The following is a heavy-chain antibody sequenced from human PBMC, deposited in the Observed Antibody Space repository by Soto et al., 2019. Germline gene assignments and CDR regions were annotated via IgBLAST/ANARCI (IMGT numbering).Heavy chain of an antibody. J-gene: IGHJ5*02. V-gene: IGHV3-30*04. Sequence: GGSLRLSCAASGFTFSSYAMHWVRQAPGKGLECVSTISHDGKNKYYADSVKGRFTISRDNSKNTLYLQMNSLRAEDTAVYYCARDRITADISAWFDPWGQGTLVTVSS. CDR2: ISHDGKNK. D-gene: IGHD6-13*01. CDR3: ARDRITADISAWFDP. CDR1: GFTFSSYA.